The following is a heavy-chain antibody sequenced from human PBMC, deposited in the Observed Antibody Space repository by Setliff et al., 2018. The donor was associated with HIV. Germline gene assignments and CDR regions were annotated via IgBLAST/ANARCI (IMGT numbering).Heavy chain of an antibody. CDR2: IKQDGSAK. Sequence: PGGSLRLSCAASGFTFSDYYMSWIRQAPGKGLEWVANIKQDGSAKYYVDSVKGRFTISRNNAKNSLYLQRNSLRPEDTAVYYCARFLNPRDGYQNSPGFDFWGQGTLVTVS. J-gene: IGHJ4*02. CDR1: GFTFSDYY. V-gene: IGHV3-7*03. D-gene: IGHD5-12*01. CDR3: ARFLNPRDGYQNSPGFDF.